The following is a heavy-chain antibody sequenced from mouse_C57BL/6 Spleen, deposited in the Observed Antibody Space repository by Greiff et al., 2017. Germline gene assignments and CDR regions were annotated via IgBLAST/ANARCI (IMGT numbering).Heavy chain of an antibody. D-gene: IGHD5-1*01. Sequence: DVKLVESGGGLVKPGGSLKLSCAASGFTFSSYTMSWVRQTPEQRLEWVATISGGGGNTYYPDSVKGRFTISRDNAKNTLYLQMTFLRSEDTALYYCASRVSTYVSLFAYWGQGTILTVSS. J-gene: IGHJ2*01. CDR1: GFTFSSYT. CDR2: ISGGGGNT. V-gene: IGHV5-9*01. CDR3: ASRVSTYVSLFAY.